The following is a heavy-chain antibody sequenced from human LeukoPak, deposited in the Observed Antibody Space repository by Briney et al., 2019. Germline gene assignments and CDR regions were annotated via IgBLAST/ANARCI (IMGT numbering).Heavy chain of an antibody. J-gene: IGHJ4*02. CDR1: GYTLTELS. V-gene: IGHV1-24*01. CDR2: FDPEDGET. CDR3: ARGRSYGYVGLFDY. Sequence: ASVKVSCKVSGYTLTELSMHWVRQAPGKGLEWMGGFDPEDGETIYAQKLQGRVTMTTDASTSTAYMELRSLRSDDTAVYYCARGRSYGYVGLFDYWGQGTLVTVSS. D-gene: IGHD5-18*01.